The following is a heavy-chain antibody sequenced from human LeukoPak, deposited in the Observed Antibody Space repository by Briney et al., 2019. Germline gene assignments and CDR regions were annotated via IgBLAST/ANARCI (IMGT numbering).Heavy chain of an antibody. V-gene: IGHV3-7*01. J-gene: IGHJ4*02. D-gene: IGHD1-7*01. CDR3: ARGIEGTTNFDY. Sequence: GGSLRLSCAASGFTVSSNYMNWVRQAPGKGLEWVANIKQDGSDKNYVDSVKGRFTISRDNAKNSLYLQMNGLRAEDTAVYYCARGIEGTTNFDYWGQGNLVTVSS. CDR2: IKQDGSDK. CDR1: GFTVSSNY.